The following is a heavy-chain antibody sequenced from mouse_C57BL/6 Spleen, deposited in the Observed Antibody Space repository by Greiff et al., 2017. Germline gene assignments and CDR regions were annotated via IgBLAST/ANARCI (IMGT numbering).Heavy chain of an antibody. J-gene: IGHJ1*03. CDR3: ALTTVVATNWYVDG. V-gene: IGHV1-18*01. CDR1: GYTFTDYN. CDR2: IYPNNGDT. D-gene: IGHD1-1*01. Sequence: EVQLQQSGPELVKPGASVKIPCKASGYTFTDYNMAWVKQSHGKSLEWIGDIYPNNGDTIYNQKFKGKATLTVDKSSSTAYMELRSLASEDTAVYCCALTTVVATNWYVDGWDTGTTVTF.